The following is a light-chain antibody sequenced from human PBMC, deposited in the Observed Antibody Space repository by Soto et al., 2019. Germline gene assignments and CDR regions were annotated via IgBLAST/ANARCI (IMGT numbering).Light chain of an antibody. V-gene: IGLV2-11*01. J-gene: IGLJ1*01. Sequence: QSALTQPCAMSGSPGQSVTISCTGTSSNVGGYNYVSWYQHHPGKAPKLVIYDVYNRPSGVPDRFSGSKSDNTASLTISGLQAEDEADYYCCSYAGSNTFYVFGTGTKVTVL. CDR1: SSNVGGYNY. CDR2: DVY. CDR3: CSYAGSNTFYV.